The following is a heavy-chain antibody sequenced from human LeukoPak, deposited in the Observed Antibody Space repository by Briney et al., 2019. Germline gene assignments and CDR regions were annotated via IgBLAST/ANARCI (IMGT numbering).Heavy chain of an antibody. CDR2: ISGSGGST. D-gene: IGHD1-26*01. V-gene: IGHV3-NL1*01. CDR1: GFTFSSYG. CDR3: ARDCEWELLYAPGDY. Sequence: PGGSLRLSCAASGFTFSSYGMHWVRQAPGKGLEWVSAISGSGGSTYYADSVKGRFTISRDNSKNTLYLQMNSLRAEDTAVYYCARDCEWELLYAPGDYWGQGTLVTVSS. J-gene: IGHJ4*02.